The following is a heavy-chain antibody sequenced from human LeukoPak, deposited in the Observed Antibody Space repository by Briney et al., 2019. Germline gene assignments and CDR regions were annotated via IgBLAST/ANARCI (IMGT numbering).Heavy chain of an antibody. Sequence: GGCLRLSCAAAVFTFSSYRMSWVRQAPWKGLEWVLATGGRDGSTYYADSVKGRFTISRDNSKNTLYVQMNSLRAEDTAVYYCAKGHYYGSGSLDYWGQGTLVTVSS. D-gene: IGHD3-10*01. V-gene: IGHV3-23*01. J-gene: IGHJ4*02. CDR3: AKGHYYGSGSLDY. CDR1: VFTFSSYR. CDR2: TGGRDGST.